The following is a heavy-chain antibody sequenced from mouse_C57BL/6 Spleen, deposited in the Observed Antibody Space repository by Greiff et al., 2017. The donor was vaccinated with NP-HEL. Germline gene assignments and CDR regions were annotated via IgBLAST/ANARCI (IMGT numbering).Heavy chain of an antibody. D-gene: IGHD1-1*01. CDR1: GYTFTTYP. Sequence: VKLMESGAELVKPGASVKMSCKASGYTFTTYPIEWMKQNHGKSLEWIGNFHPYNDDTKYNEKFKGKATLTVEKSSSTVYLELSRLTSDDSAVYYCARGSYYGSIPYAMDYWGQGTSVTVSS. CDR3: ARGSYYGSIPYAMDY. CDR2: FHPYNDDT. J-gene: IGHJ4*01. V-gene: IGHV1-47*01.